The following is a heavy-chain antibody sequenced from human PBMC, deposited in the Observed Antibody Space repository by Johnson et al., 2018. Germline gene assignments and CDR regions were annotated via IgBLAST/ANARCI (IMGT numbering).Heavy chain of an antibody. Sequence: QVQLVESGGGVVQPGESLRLSCATSGFAFSSYGMHWVRQAPGKGLEWVAFIKHNKKYIPYADSVKGRFTISRDNSKKTLYLQMNSLRAEDTAVYYCATEGSSGDTGFEYWGRGDLVTVSS. J-gene: IGHJ4*02. CDR1: GFAFSSYG. CDR2: IKHNKKY. D-gene: IGHD2-21*02. V-gene: IGHV3-30*02. CDR3: ATEGSSGDTGFEY.